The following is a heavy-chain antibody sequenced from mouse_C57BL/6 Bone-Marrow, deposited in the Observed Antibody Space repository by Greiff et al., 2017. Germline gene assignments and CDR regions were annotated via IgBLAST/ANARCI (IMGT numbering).Heavy chain of an antibody. V-gene: IGHV1-19*01. CDR2: INPYNGGT. J-gene: IGHJ1*03. Sequence: VQLQQSGPVLVKPGASVKMSCKASGYTFTDYYMNWVKQSHGKSLEWIGVINPYNGGTSYNQKFKGKATLTVDKSSSTAYMELNSLTSEDSAVYYCACPLLLFDVWGTGTTVTVSS. D-gene: IGHD1-1*01. CDR3: ACPLLLFDV. CDR1: GYTFTDYY.